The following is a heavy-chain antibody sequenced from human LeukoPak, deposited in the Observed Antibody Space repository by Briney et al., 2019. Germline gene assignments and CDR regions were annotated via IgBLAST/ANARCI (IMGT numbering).Heavy chain of an antibody. J-gene: IGHJ4*02. Sequence: PGGSLRLSCAASGFTFTSYSMNWVRQAPGKGLEWVSTISGSGGSTYYADSVKGRFTISRDNSKNTLYLQMNSLRAEDTAVYYCAKDGSIVAATPLDSDYWGQGTLVTVSS. V-gene: IGHV3-23*01. CDR1: GFTFTSYS. CDR2: ISGSGGST. CDR3: AKDGSIVAATPLDSDY. D-gene: IGHD2-15*01.